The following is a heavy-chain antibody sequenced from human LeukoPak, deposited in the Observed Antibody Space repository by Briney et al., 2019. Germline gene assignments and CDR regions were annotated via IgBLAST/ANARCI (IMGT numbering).Heavy chain of an antibody. CDR1: GYTFTGYY. V-gene: IGHV1-2*02. D-gene: IGHD4/OR15-4a*01. CDR2: INPNSGGT. J-gene: IGHJ3*02. Sequence: ASVKVSCKASGYTFTGYYMHWVRQAPGQGLEWMGWINPNSGGTNYAQKFQGRVTMTRDTSISTAYMELSRLRSDDTAAYYCARDASDYGAFDIWAKGQWSPSLQ. CDR3: ARDASDYGAFDI.